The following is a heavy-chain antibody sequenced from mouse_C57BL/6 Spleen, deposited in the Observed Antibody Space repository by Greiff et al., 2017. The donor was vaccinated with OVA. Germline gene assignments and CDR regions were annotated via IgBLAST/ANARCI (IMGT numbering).Heavy chain of an antibody. D-gene: IGHD3-2*02. Sequence: EVKVVESGGGLVKPGGSLKLSCAASGFTFSSYAMSWVRQTPEKRLEWVATISDGGSYTYYPDNVKGRFTISRDNAKNNLYLQRSHLKSEDTAMYYCARGSGNYYAMDYWGQGTSVTVSS. V-gene: IGHV5-4*03. J-gene: IGHJ4*01. CDR3: ARGSGNYYAMDY. CDR2: ISDGGSYT. CDR1: GFTFSSYA.